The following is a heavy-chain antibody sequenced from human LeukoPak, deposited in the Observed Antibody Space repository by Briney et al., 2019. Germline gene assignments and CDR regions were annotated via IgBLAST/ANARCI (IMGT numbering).Heavy chain of an antibody. D-gene: IGHD3-10*01. CDR1: GFTFSSYA. V-gene: IGHV3-48*04. J-gene: IGHJ2*01. CDR2: ISSSGSTI. CDR3: ARGSRRGYGPNWYFDL. Sequence: GGSLRLSCAASGFTFSSYAMSWVRQAPGKGLEWVSYISSSGSTIYYADSVKGRFTISRDNAKNSLYLQMNSLRAEDTAVYYCARGSRRGYGPNWYFDLWGRGTLVTVSS.